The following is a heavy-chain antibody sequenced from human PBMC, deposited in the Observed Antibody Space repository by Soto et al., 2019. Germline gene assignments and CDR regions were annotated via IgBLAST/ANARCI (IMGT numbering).Heavy chain of an antibody. D-gene: IGHD3-22*01. Sequence: QVQLQESGPGLVKPSETLSLTCTVSGGSVSSGSYYWSWIRQPPGKGLEWIGYIYYSGSTNYNPALKSRVTISVDTSQNQFSLKLSSVTAADTAVYYCARWGYYDSSGPKQYFQHWGQGTLVTVSS. CDR3: ARWGYYDSSGPKQYFQH. J-gene: IGHJ1*01. V-gene: IGHV4-61*01. CDR1: GGSVSSGSYY. CDR2: IYYSGST.